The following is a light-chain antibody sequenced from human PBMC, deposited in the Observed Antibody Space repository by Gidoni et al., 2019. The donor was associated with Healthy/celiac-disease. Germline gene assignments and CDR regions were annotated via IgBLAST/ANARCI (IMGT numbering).Light chain of an antibody. CDR3: SSYTSSSTLGVV. J-gene: IGLJ2*01. Sequence: QSALTQPASVAVSPGQSITISCTGTSSDVGGYNYVSWYQQHPGKAPKLMIYEVSNRPSGVSNRFSGSKSGNTASLPISGLQAEDEADYYCSSYTSSSTLGVVFGGGTKLPVL. V-gene: IGLV2-14*01. CDR2: EVS. CDR1: SSDVGGYNY.